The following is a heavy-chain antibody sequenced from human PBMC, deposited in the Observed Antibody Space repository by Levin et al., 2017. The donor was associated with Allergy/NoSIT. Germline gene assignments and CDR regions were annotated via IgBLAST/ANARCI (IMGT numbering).Heavy chain of an antibody. J-gene: IGHJ4*02. CDR1: GYSISSGYY. Sequence: SQTLSLTCAVSGYSISSGYYWGWIRQPPGKGLEWIGSIYHSGSTYYNPSLKSRVTISVDTSKNQFSLKLSSVTAADTAVYYCARVRYYDFWSGPIDYWGQGTLVTVSS. V-gene: IGHV4-38-2*01. D-gene: IGHD3-3*01. CDR2: IYHSGST. CDR3: ARVRYYDFWSGPIDY.